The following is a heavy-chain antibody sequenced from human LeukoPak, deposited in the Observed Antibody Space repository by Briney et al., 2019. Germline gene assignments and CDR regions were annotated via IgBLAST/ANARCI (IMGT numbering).Heavy chain of an antibody. V-gene: IGHV4-59*10. CDR2: IYTSGST. Sequence: SETLSLTCAVYGGSFSGYYWSWIRQPAGKGLEWIGRIYTSGSTNYNPSLKSRVTISVDTSKNQFSLKLSSVTAADTAVYYCARGGDYGREYFDYWGQGTLVTVSS. J-gene: IGHJ4*02. CDR1: GGSFSGYY. D-gene: IGHD4-17*01. CDR3: ARGGDYGREYFDY.